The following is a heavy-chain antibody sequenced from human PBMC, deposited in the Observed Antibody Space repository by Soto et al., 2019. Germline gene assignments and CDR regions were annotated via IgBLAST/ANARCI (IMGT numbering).Heavy chain of an antibody. CDR1: GFTFSSYW. CDR3: ARGNYYGMDV. J-gene: IGHJ6*02. CDR2: ISIDGSST. Sequence: EVQLVESGGGLVQPGGSLRLSCAASGFTFSSYWMHWVRQAPGKGLVWVSRISIDGSSTNYADSVKGRFTISRDNAKNTLYLQMNSLRAEDTAVYYCARGNYYGMDVWGQGTTVTVSS. V-gene: IGHV3-74*01.